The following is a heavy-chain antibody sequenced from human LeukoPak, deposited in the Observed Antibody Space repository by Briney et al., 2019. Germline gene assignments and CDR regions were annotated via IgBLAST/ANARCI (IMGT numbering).Heavy chain of an antibody. J-gene: IGHJ5*02. CDR2: INNDGTAT. CDR3: ARMGVSSSWSDNWFDP. Sequence: PGGSLRLSCAASGFTFSAYWMHWVRQVPGKGLVWVSRINNDGTATFFADSVKGRFTISRDNAKNSLYLQIHSLRAEDTALYYCARMGVSSSWSDNWFDPWGQGTLVTVSS. CDR1: GFTFSAYW. D-gene: IGHD6-13*01. V-gene: IGHV3-74*01.